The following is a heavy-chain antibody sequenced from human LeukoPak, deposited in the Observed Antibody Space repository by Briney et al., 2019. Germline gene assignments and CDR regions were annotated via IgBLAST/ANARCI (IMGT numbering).Heavy chain of an antibody. CDR3: ARDHDYGDYSYGMDV. D-gene: IGHD4-17*01. V-gene: IGHV4-31*03. J-gene: IGHJ6*02. CDR2: IYYSGGT. Sequence: PSETLSLTCTVSGGSISSGGYCWSWIRQHPGKGLEWIGYIYYSGGTYYNPSLKSRVTISVDTSKNQFSLKLSSVTAADTAVYYCARDHDYGDYSYGMDVWGQGTTVTVSS. CDR1: GGSISSGGYC.